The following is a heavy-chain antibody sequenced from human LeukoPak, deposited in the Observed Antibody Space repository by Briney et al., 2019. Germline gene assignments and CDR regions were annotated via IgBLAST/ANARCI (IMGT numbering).Heavy chain of an antibody. D-gene: IGHD3-3*01. J-gene: IGHJ3*02. CDR3: ARDDFWSGSADAFDI. CDR2: ISYDGSNK. V-gene: IGHV3-30-3*01. Sequence: GGSLRLSCAASGFTFSSYAMHWVRQAPGKGLEWVAVISYDGSNKYYADSVKGRFTISRDNSKNTLYLQMNSLRAEDTAVYYCARDDFWSGSADAFDIWGQGTMVTVSS. CDR1: GFTFSSYA.